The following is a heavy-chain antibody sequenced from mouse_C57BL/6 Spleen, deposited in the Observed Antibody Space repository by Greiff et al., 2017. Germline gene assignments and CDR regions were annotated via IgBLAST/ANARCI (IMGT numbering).Heavy chain of an antibody. CDR1: GYTFTSYW. CDR3: ARSYYGSSPLFDY. J-gene: IGHJ2*01. D-gene: IGHD1-1*01. V-gene: IGHV1-61*01. CDR2: IYPSDSGT. Sequence: QVQLQQPGAELVRPGSSVKLSCKASGYTFTSYWMAWVKQRPGQGLEWIGNIYPSDSGTHYNQKFKDKATLTVDKSSSTAYMQLSSLTSEDSAVYYCARSYYGSSPLFDYWGQGTTLTVSS.